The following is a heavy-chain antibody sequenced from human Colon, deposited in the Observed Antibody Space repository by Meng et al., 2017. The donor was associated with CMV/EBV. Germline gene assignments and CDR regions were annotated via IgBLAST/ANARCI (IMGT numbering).Heavy chain of an antibody. D-gene: IGHD6-6*01. CDR3: ARDVPGGQLVLGY. J-gene: IGHJ4*02. CDR2: IDSDGSAT. CDR1: GFTFSNAW. V-gene: IGHV3-74*01. Sequence: GESLKISCAASGFTFSNAWMHWVRQAPGKGLVWVSRIDSDGSATNYADSVKGRFTISRDNAKNTLYLHMNSLRAEDTAVYYCARDVPGGQLVLGYWGQGTLVTVSS.